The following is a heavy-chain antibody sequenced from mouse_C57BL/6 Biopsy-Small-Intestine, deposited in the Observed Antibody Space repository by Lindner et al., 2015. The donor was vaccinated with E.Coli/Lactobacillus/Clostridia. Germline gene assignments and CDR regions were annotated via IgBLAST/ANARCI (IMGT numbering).Heavy chain of an antibody. CDR2: MYYSGTV. D-gene: IGHD2-3*01. CDR1: GISITTGNYR. CDR3: ARDYDWYFDV. V-gene: IGHV3-5*01. J-gene: IGHJ1*03. Sequence: VQLQESGPGLVKPSQTVFLTCTVTGISITTGNYRWTWIRQFPGTKLEWIGYMYYSGTVTYNPSLTSRTTITRDTPKNQFFLEMNSLTAEDTVTYYCARDYDWYFDVWGTGTTVTVSS.